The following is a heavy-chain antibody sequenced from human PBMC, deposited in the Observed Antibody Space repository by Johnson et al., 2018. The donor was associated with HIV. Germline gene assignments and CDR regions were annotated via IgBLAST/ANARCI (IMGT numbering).Heavy chain of an antibody. CDR1: GFTFSSYA. CDR2: ISYDGSNK. V-gene: IGHV3-30-3*02. Sequence: QVQLVESGGGLVQPGGSLRLSCAASGFTFSSYAMHWVRQAPGKGLEWVAVISYDGSNKYYADSVKGRFTIYRDNSKNTLYLQMNSLRAEDTAVYYCAKSSPPGLAPLGGWGQGTMVTVSS. CDR3: AKSSPPGLAPLGG. D-gene: IGHD6-19*01. J-gene: IGHJ3*01.